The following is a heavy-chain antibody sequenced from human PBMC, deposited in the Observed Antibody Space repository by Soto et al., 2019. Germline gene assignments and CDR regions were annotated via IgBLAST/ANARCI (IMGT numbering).Heavy chain of an antibody. J-gene: IGHJ3*02. CDR1: GYTFTSYG. CDR3: ARDTGSSGWSDAFDI. CDR2: ISAYNGNT. D-gene: IGHD6-19*01. Sequence: AASVKVSCKASGYTFTSYGISWVRQAPGQGLEWMGWISAYNGNTNYAQKLQGRVTMTTDTSTSTAYMELRSLRSDDTAVYYCARDTGSSGWSDAFDIWGQGTMVTVSS. V-gene: IGHV1-18*01.